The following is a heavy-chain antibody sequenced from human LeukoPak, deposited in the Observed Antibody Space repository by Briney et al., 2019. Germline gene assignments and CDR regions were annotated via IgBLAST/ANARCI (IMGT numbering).Heavy chain of an antibody. CDR1: GGSISSYY. J-gene: IGHJ5*02. CDR2: IYYSGST. D-gene: IGHD1-14*01. V-gene: IGHV4-59*01. CDR3: ARDANLFDP. Sequence: SETLSLTCTVSGGSISSYYWSWIRQPPGKGLEWIGYIYYSGSTNYNPSLKSRVTISVDTSKNQFSLKLSSVTAADTAVYYCARDANLFDPWGQGTLVTVSS.